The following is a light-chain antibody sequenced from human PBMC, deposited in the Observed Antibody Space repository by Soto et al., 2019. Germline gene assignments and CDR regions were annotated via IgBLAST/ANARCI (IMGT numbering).Light chain of an antibody. J-gene: IGKJ1*01. V-gene: IGKV1-5*01. CDR1: QSIERY. CDR2: DAS. CDR3: QQFKRSTWT. Sequence: DIQMTQSPSTLSASVGDRVSITCRASQSIERYLAWYQQKPGKAPNLLIYDASSLEGGVPSRFSGRGSGTEFTLTISRLQADDFATYYFQQFKRSTWTFGPGTKVEIK.